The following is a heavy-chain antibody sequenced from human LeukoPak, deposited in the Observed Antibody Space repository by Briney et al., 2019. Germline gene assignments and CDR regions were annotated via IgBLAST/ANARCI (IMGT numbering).Heavy chain of an antibody. V-gene: IGHV1-2*02. J-gene: IGHJ4*02. CDR1: GYTFTGYY. CDR3: ARALFNTRIAVAGTINY. Sequence: GASVKVSCKASGYTFTGYYMHWVRQAPGQGLEWMGWINPNSGGTNYAQKFQGRVTMTRDTSISTAYMELSRLRSDDTAVYYCARALFNTRIAVAGTINYWGQGTLVTVSS. D-gene: IGHD6-19*01. CDR2: INPNSGGT.